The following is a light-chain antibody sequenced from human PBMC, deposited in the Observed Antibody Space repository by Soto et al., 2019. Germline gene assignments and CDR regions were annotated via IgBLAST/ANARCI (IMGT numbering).Light chain of an antibody. J-gene: IGKJ4*01. CDR2: GAS. CDR3: HQYGSSPLT. Sequence: EIVLTQSPGTLSLSPGERATLSCRASQSVTSNYLAWYQQKRGQPPRLLIYGASIRATGIPDRFSGSGSGTDFTLTISRLEPEDFAVYYCHQYGSSPLTFGG. CDR1: QSVTSNY. V-gene: IGKV3-20*01.